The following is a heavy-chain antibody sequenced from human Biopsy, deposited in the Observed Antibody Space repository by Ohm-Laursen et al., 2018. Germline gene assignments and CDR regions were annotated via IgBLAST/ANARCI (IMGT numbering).Heavy chain of an antibody. V-gene: IGHV4-59*11. CDR2: IYYTGYT. J-gene: IGHJ4*02. Sequence: SETLSLTCTVSGGSFIGHYWSWIRQPPGKGLEWIGHIYYTGYTSYNASLKSRVTISVDTSKNHFSLRLSSLTAADTAVYYCARGSNDFGGLYFPRWGQGTLLTVSS. CDR1: GGSFIGHY. D-gene: IGHD4-23*01. CDR3: ARGSNDFGGLYFPR.